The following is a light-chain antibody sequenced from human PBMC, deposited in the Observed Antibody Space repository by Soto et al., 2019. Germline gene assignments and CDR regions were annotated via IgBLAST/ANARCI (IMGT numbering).Light chain of an antibody. Sequence: QLVLTQPPSVSGAPGQRVTISCTGSSSNIGAGYGVNWYQQLPGTAPKLLIYGNTNRPSGVPDRISGSKSGTSASLAITGLQAEDEADYYCESYDSTLSGSRFGGGTKVTVL. CDR1: SSNIGAGYG. CDR2: GNT. J-gene: IGLJ3*02. V-gene: IGLV1-40*01. CDR3: ESYDSTLSGSR.